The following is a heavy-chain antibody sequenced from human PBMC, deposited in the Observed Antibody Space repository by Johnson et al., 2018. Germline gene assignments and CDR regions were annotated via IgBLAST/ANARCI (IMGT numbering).Heavy chain of an antibody. CDR1: GYNFNGFY. CDR2: FTPSTGGT. V-gene: IGHV1-2*02. CDR3: TRDGNWRCDAHSYGRDV. J-gene: IGHJ6*02. Sequence: QVQLVQSGAEVKKPGASVKVSCTASGYNFNGFYMHWVRQASGQGLEWMGWFTPSTGGTNYAQKFQGRVTMTSDTSISTAYMELGGLEYDDTAVYYCTRDGNWRCDAHSYGRDVWGQGTTVTVSS. D-gene: IGHD3-3*01.